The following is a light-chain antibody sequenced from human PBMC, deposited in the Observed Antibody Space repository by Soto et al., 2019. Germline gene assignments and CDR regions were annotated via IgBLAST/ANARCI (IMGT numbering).Light chain of an antibody. CDR1: QSIGSW. V-gene: IGKV1-5*03. CDR2: KAS. Sequence: DIQMTQSPSTLSASVRDRVTITCRASQSIGSWLAWYQQKPGKAPKLLIYKASSLESGVPSRFSGSGSGTIFTLTISSPQPEDFATYYCQQYSSYWTFGQGTKVEIK. CDR3: QQYSSYWT. J-gene: IGKJ1*01.